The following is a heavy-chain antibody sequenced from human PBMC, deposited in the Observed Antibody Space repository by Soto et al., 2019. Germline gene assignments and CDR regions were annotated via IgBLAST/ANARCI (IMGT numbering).Heavy chain of an antibody. Sequence: SQTLSLTCSISRDSVSSNSAVWNWIRQSPSRGLEWLGRTYYRSKWSNDYAVSVNSRITISPDTSKNQFSLQLNSVTPVDTAVYYCARSVINNWFDPWGQGTLVTVSP. V-gene: IGHV6-1*01. J-gene: IGHJ5*02. CDR1: RDSVSSNSAV. CDR2: TYYRSKWSN. D-gene: IGHD2-21*01. CDR3: ARSVINNWFDP.